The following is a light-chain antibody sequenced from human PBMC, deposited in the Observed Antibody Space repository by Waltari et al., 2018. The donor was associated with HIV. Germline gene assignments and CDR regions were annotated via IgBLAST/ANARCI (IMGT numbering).Light chain of an antibody. CDR3: QQYYSTPLT. J-gene: IGKJ4*01. Sequence: DIVMTQSPDSLAVSLGERATINCKSSQRVLYSSNSKNFLAWYQQKPRQPPKLLIYWASTRESGVPDRFSGSGSGTDFTLTISSLQAEDVAVYYCQQYYSTPLTFGGGTKVEIK. CDR1: QRVLYSSNSKNF. CDR2: WAS. V-gene: IGKV4-1*01.